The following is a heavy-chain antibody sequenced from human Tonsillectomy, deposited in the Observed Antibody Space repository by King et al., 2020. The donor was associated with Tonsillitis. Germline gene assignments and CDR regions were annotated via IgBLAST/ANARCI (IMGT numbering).Heavy chain of an antibody. CDR2: IVTAGDT. Sequence: VQLVESGGGLVQPGGSLRLSCAASGFTFSSYDMHWVRQATGKGLEWVSAIVTAGDTYYPGSVKGRFTISSENAKNSLYLQMNSLRAGDTAVYYCARGDTAMDAFDYWGQGTLVTVSS. CDR3: ARGDTAMDAFDY. V-gene: IGHV3-13*04. CDR1: GFTFSSYD. J-gene: IGHJ4*02. D-gene: IGHD5-18*01.